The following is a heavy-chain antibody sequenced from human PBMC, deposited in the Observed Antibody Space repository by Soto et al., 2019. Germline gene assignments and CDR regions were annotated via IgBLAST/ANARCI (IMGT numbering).Heavy chain of an antibody. CDR1: GFTFNNYA. D-gene: IGHD1-1*01. CDR2: ISGSGGST. J-gene: IGHJ6*02. Sequence: DVQLLESGGGLVQPGGSLRLSCAASGFTFNNYAMSWVRQAPGKGLEWVSAISGSGGSTYYADSVKGRFTISRDNSKNTLYLQMNSLRAEDTAVYYCAKDATGTTSIYGMDVWGQGTTVTVSS. CDR3: AKDATGTTSIYGMDV. V-gene: IGHV3-23*01.